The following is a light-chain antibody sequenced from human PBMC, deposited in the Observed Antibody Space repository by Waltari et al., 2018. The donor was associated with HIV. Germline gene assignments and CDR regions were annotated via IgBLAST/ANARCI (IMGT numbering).Light chain of an antibody. Sequence: QSAMTQPASVSGSPGQPITISCTGTSSDVGCYNYVSLYQQHPGKAPKVMIYDVSNRPSGVSNRFSGSKSGNTASLTISGLQAEDEADYYCSSYTSSSSWVFGGGTKLTVL. CDR3: SSYTSSSSWV. CDR2: DVS. V-gene: IGLV2-14*03. CDR1: SSDVGCYNY. J-gene: IGLJ3*02.